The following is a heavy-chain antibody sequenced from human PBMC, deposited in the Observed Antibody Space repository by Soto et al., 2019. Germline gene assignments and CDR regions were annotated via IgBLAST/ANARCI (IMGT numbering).Heavy chain of an antibody. Sequence: QVQLVQSGAEVKKPGSSVKVSCKASGGTFSNYALISWVRQAPGQGLEWMGGIIPIDATVNYAQKFQGRITITADESTTTAYMDLGSLRSEDTAVYYCARDLIGFGYTYGDVWGQGTTVTVSS. D-gene: IGHD3-10*01. J-gene: IGHJ6*01. CDR1: GGTFSNYA. CDR3: ARDLIGFGYTYGDV. V-gene: IGHV1-69*12. CDR2: IIPIDATV.